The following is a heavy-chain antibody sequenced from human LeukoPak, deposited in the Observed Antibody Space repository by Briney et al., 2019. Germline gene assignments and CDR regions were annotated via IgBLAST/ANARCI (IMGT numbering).Heavy chain of an antibody. V-gene: IGHV4-31*03. D-gene: IGHD6-13*01. CDR1: GGSISSGGYY. CDR3: ARGRRRAAAGWGYYFDY. J-gene: IGHJ4*02. Sequence: KPSETLSLTCTVSGGSISSGGYYWSWIRQHPGKGLEWIGYIYYSGSTYYNPSLKSRVTISVDTSKNQFSLKLSSVTAADTAVYYCARGRRRAAAGWGYYFDYWGQGTLVTVSS. CDR2: IYYSGST.